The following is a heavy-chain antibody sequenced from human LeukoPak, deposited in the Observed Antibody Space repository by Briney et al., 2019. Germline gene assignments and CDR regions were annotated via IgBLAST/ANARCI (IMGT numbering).Heavy chain of an antibody. CDR1: GYTFTGYY. CDR2: INPNSGGT. V-gene: IGHV1-2*02. CDR3: ARGHRATRHEPVSSSSWLYDY. J-gene: IGHJ4*02. Sequence: GASVKVSCKASGYTFTGYYMHWVRQAPGQGLEWMGWINPNSGGTNYAQKFQGRVTMTRDTSISTAYMELSRLRSDDTAVYYCARGHRATRHEPVSSSSWLYDYWGQGTLVTVSS. D-gene: IGHD6-13*01.